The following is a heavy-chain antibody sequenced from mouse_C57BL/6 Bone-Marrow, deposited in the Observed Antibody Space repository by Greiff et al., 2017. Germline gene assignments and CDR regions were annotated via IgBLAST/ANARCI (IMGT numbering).Heavy chain of an antibody. D-gene: IGHD1-1*01. Sequence: QVQLKESGAELARPGASVKLSCKASGYTFTSYGISWVKQRTGQGLEWIGEIYPRSGNTYYNEKFKGKATLTADKSSSTAYMELRSLTSEDSAVYFCARKGYYGSSYGYWGQGTTLTVSS. J-gene: IGHJ2*01. V-gene: IGHV1-81*01. CDR3: ARKGYYGSSYGY. CDR1: GYTFTSYG. CDR2: IYPRSGNT.